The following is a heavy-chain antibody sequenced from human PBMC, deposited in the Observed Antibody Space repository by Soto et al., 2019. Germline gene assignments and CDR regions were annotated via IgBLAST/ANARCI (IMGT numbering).Heavy chain of an antibody. CDR3: ARYRREAVAGYTLDN. D-gene: IGHD6-13*01. J-gene: IGHJ4*02. V-gene: IGHV4-59*01. CDR1: GGSISSNY. Sequence: SETLSLTCTVSGGSISSNYWTWIRQPPGKGLEWIGYVYNSGSTNYNPSLKSRVTTSEDTSKSQFSLKVNSMTAADTAVYYCARYRREAVAGYTLDNWGQGILVTVSS. CDR2: VYNSGST.